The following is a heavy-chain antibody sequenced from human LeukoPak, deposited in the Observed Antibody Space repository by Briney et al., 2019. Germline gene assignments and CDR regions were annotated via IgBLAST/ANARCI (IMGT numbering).Heavy chain of an antibody. CDR3: AKGPDSSGWYSNWFDP. V-gene: IGHV3-23*01. J-gene: IGHJ5*02. CDR2: ISGSGGST. CDR1: GFTFSSYA. D-gene: IGHD6-19*01. Sequence: PGGSLRLSCAASGFTFSSYAMSWVRQAPGKGLEWVSAISGSGGSTYYADSVKGRFTISRDNSKNTLYLQMNSLRAEDTAVYYCAKGPDSSGWYSNWFDPWGQGTLVTVSS.